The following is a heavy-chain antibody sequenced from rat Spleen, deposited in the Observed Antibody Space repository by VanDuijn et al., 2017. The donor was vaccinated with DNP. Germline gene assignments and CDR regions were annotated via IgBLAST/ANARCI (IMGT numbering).Heavy chain of an antibody. CDR3: ASGFGWFAY. V-gene: IGHV3-3*01. CDR2: INSADST. J-gene: IGHJ3*01. CDR1: GYSITRNYR. Sequence: EVQLQESGPGLVESSQSLSLTCSVTGYSITRNYRWNWIRKFPGNKLEWMGYINSADSTYYNPSLKRRISITRDTSKNQFLLQVNSVTSEDTATYYCASGFGWFAYWGQGTLVTVSS. D-gene: IGHD4-1*01.